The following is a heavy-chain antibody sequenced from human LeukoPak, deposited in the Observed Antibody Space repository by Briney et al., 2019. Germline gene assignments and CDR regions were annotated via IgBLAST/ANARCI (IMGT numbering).Heavy chain of an antibody. CDR2: ISGSGSNT. D-gene: IGHD3-16*01. J-gene: IGHJ4*02. CDR3: AKEGVWGSSDY. Sequence: PGGSLRLSCAASGFTFSRYAMSWVRQAPGKGLAWVSAISGSGSNTYYADSAKGRFTISRDNSKNTLFLQMNSLRAEDTAVYYCAKEGVWGSSDYWGQGTLVTVSS. V-gene: IGHV3-23*01. CDR1: GFTFSRYA.